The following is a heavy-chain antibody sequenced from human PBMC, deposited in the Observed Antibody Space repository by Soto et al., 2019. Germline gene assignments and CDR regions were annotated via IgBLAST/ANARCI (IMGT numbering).Heavy chain of an antibody. CDR1: GYTFTGDY. V-gene: IGHV1-2*02. Sequence: SVEVSCKAAGYTFTGDYMHWVRQAPGQGLEWMGWINPNSGGTNYAQKFQGRVTMTRDTSISTAYMELSRLRSDDTAVYYCARKSAAGTLGAFDIWGQGTMVTV. J-gene: IGHJ3*02. D-gene: IGHD6-13*01. CDR2: INPNSGGT. CDR3: ARKSAAGTLGAFDI.